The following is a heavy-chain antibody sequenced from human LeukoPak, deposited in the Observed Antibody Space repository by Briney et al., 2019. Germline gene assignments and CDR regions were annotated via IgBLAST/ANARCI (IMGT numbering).Heavy chain of an antibody. V-gene: IGHV6-1*01. CDR3: GRERAYNWNDGTRDYYGMDV. Sequence: SQTLSLTCAISGDSVSSNSAAWNWIRQSPSRGLEWLGRTYYRPKWYNDYAVSVKSRITINPDTSKNQYSLQLNSVTPEDTAVYYCGRERAYNWNDGTRDYYGMDVWGQGTTVTVSS. D-gene: IGHD1-20*01. CDR1: GDSVSSNSAA. J-gene: IGHJ6*02. CDR2: TYYRPKWYN.